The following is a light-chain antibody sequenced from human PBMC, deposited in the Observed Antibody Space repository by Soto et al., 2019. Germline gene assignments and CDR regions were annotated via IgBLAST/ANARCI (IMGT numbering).Light chain of an antibody. CDR2: GAS. CDR3: QQYNNWPIT. CDR1: QILSSN. J-gene: IGKJ5*01. V-gene: IGKV3D-15*01. Sequence: EIVMTQSPATLSVSPGERATLSCRASQILSSNLAWYQQKPGQAPRLLIYGASTRATGIPARFSGSGSGTEFTFTISSLQSEDFAVYYCQQYNNWPITFGQGTRLEIK.